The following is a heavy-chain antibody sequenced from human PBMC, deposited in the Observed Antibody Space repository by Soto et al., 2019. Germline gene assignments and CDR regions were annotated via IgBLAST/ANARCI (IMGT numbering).Heavy chain of an antibody. Sequence: EVQLLESGGGLVQPGGSQRLSCAASGFTFSNYAMSWVRQAPGKGLEWVSTISGGGGSTYYADSVKGRFIISRDNSKDRLFLQMTSLRADDTAVYYCAKFTSYFYDTSGYFDYWGQGTLVTVSS. CDR3: AKFTSYFYDTSGYFDY. CDR1: GFTFSNYA. V-gene: IGHV3-23*01. J-gene: IGHJ4*02. D-gene: IGHD3-22*01. CDR2: ISGGGGST.